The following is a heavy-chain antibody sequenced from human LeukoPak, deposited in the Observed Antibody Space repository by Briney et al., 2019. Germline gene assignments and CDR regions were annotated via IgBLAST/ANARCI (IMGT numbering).Heavy chain of an antibody. CDR3: ARGASYYDSSGYDY. CDR2: IIPIFGTA. CDR1: GGTFSSYA. Sequence: ASVKVSCKASGGTFSSYAISWVRQAPGQGLEWMGGIIPIFGTANYAQKFQGRVTITADESTSTAYMELSSLRSEDTAVYYCARGASYYDSSGYDYWGQGPLVTVSS. D-gene: IGHD3-22*01. J-gene: IGHJ4*02. V-gene: IGHV1-69*13.